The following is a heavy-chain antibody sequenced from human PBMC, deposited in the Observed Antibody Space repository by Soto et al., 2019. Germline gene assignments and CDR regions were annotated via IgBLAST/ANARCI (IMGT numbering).Heavy chain of an antibody. CDR3: ASVAAAGTFSLDYYYYYGMDV. Sequence: PGGSLRLSCAASGFTFSDYYMSWIRQAPGKGLEWVSYISSSGSTIYYADSVKGRFTIPRDNAKNSLYLQMNSLRAEDTAVYYCASVAAAGTFSLDYYYYYGMDVWGQGTTVTVSS. CDR2: ISSSGSTI. D-gene: IGHD6-13*01. CDR1: GFTFSDYY. J-gene: IGHJ6*02. V-gene: IGHV3-11*01.